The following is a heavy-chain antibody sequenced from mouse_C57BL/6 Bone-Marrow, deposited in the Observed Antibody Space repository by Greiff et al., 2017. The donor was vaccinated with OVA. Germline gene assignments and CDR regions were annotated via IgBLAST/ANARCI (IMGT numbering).Heavy chain of an antibody. D-gene: IGHD2-3*01. Sequence: QVHVKQSGAELVRPGASVTLSCKASGYTFTDYEMHWVKQTPVHGLEWIGAIDPETGGTAYNQKFKGKAILTADKSSSTAYMELRSLTSEDSAVYYCTRLDGYFAYWGQGTLVTVSA. CDR2: IDPETGGT. V-gene: IGHV1-15*01. CDR3: TRLDGYFAY. CDR1: GYTFTDYE. J-gene: IGHJ3*01.